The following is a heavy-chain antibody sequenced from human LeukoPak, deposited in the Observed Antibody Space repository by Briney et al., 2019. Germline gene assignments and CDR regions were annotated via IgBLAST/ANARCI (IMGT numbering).Heavy chain of an antibody. V-gene: IGHV4-59*08. D-gene: IGHD2-15*01. CDR1: GGSISSYY. Sequence: KTSETLSLTCTVSGGSISSYYWSWIRQPPGKGLEWIGYIYYSGSTNYNPSLKSRVTISVDTSKNQFSLKLSSVTAADTAVYYCARALGYCSGGSCYPGVSGDYWGQGTLVTVST. CDR3: ARALGYCSGGSCYPGVSGDY. CDR2: IYYSGST. J-gene: IGHJ4*02.